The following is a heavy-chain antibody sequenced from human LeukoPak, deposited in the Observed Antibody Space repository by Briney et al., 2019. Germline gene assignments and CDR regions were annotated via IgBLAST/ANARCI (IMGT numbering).Heavy chain of an antibody. D-gene: IGHD3-10*01. V-gene: IGHV3-23*01. CDR1: GFTFSSYA. CDR2: ISGSGSST. Sequence: GGSLRLSCAASGFTFSSYAMSWVRQAPGKGLEWVSAISGSGSSTYYADSVKGRFTISRDNSKNTLYLQMNSLRAEDTAVYYCAKASMVRGVIDMIFDYWGQGTLVTVSS. J-gene: IGHJ4*02. CDR3: AKASMVRGVIDMIFDY.